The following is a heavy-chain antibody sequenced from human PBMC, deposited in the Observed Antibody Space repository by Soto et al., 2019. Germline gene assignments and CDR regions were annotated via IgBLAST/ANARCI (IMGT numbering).Heavy chain of an antibody. CDR1: GGTFSSYA. Sequence: QVQLVQSGAEVKKPGSSVKVSCKASGGTFSSYAISWVRQAPGQGLEWMGGIIPIFGTANYAQKFQGRVTITADESKSKAYMELSSLRSEDTAVYYCARDESFGDYGVGGAFDIWGQGTMVTVSS. D-gene: IGHD4-17*01. CDR3: ARDESFGDYGVGGAFDI. CDR2: IIPIFGTA. V-gene: IGHV1-69*12. J-gene: IGHJ3*02.